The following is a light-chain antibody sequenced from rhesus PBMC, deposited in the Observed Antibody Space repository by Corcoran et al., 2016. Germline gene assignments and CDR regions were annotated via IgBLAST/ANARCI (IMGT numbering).Light chain of an antibody. CDR1: QSVSSR. Sequence: EIVMTQSPATLSLSPGERATLSCRASQSVSSRLAWYQQKPGQAPRLLIYDASSRVTGIPDRFSGSGAGTDFTITISSLEPEDVAVYFCQQESNWSYSFGQGTKVEI. V-gene: IGKV3-17*02. CDR2: DAS. CDR3: QQESNWSYS. J-gene: IGKJ2*01.